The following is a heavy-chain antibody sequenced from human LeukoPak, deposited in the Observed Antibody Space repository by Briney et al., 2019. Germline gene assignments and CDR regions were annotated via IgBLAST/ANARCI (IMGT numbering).Heavy chain of an antibody. V-gene: IGHV3-74*01. CDR1: GFTFSSYW. D-gene: IGHD3-22*01. CDR2: TNTDGRTT. CDR3: ARIEDRGAAFDS. J-gene: IGHJ4*02. Sequence: PGGSLRLSCAASGFTFSSYWMHWVRQVPGEGLVWVSRTNTDGRTTSYADSVKGRFTISRDNAKNMLYLQMNSLRVKDTAVYYCARIEDRGAAFDSWGQGVLVTVSS.